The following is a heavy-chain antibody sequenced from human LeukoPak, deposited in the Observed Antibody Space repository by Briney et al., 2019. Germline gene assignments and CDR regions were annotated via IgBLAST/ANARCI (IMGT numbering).Heavy chain of an antibody. J-gene: IGHJ4*02. CDR2: ISHSGGST. V-gene: IGHV3-23*01. D-gene: IGHD3-22*01. CDR1: GFTFSSYA. CDR3: ARDRRRLSYDSSGYWEYFDY. Sequence: GGSLRLSCAASGFTFSSYAMSWVRQAPGKGLEWVSTISHSGGSTNYADSVKGRFTISRDNSKNTLYLQMNSLRAEDTAVYYCARDRRRLSYDSSGYWEYFDYWGQGTLVTVSS.